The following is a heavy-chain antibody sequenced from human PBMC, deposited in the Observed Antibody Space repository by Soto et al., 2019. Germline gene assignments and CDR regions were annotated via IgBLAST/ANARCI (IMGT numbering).Heavy chain of an antibody. J-gene: IGHJ4*02. CDR1: GGSISSYY. V-gene: IGHV4-59*08. Sequence: PSETLSLTCTVSGGSISSYYWSWIRQPPGKGLEWIGYIYYSGSTNYNPSLKSRVTISVDTSKNQFSLKLSSVTAADTAVYYCARHSSPHFDWLLSLDYWGQGTLVTVSS. CDR3: ARHSSPHFDWLLSLDY. D-gene: IGHD3-9*01. CDR2: IYYSGST.